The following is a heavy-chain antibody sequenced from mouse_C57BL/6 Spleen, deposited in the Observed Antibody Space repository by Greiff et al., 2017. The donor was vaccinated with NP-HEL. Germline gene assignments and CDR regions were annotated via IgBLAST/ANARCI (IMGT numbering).Heavy chain of an antibody. D-gene: IGHD2-1*01. J-gene: IGHJ3*01. CDR3: ASEGNYPFAY. CDR2: ISDGGSYT. CDR1: GFTFSSYA. V-gene: IGHV5-4*03. Sequence: EVMLVESGGGLVKPGGSLKLSCAASGFTFSSYAMSWVRQTPEKRLEWVATISDGGSYTYYPDNVKGRVTISRDNAKNNLYLQMSHLKSEDTAMYYCASEGNYPFAYWGQGTLVTVSA.